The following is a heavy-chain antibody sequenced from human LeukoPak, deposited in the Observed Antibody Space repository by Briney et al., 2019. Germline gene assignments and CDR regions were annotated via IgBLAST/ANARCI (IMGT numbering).Heavy chain of an antibody. CDR1: GFTFSSYG. Sequence: GRSLRLSCAASGFTFSSYGMHWVRQAPGEGLEWVAVISYDGSNKYYADSVKGRYTISRDNSKNTLYLQMNSLRAEDTAVYYCAKDFRGIAAAGTLDYWGQGTLVTVSS. J-gene: IGHJ4*02. CDR2: ISYDGSNK. CDR3: AKDFRGIAAAGTLDY. D-gene: IGHD6-13*01. V-gene: IGHV3-30*18.